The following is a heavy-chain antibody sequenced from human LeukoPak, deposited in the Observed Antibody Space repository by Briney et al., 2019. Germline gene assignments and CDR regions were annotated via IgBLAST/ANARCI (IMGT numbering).Heavy chain of an antibody. V-gene: IGHV4-4*07. D-gene: IGHD1-1*01. CDR2: IYISGST. Sequence: SETLSLTCTVSGGSIFRSSYYWSWIRQPAGKGLEWIGRIYISGSTNYNPSLKSRVTMSVDTSKNQFSLKLSSVTAADTAVYYCARDRGTWNDDGFDYWGQGTLVTVSS. CDR1: GGSIFRSSYY. CDR3: ARDRGTWNDDGFDY. J-gene: IGHJ4*02.